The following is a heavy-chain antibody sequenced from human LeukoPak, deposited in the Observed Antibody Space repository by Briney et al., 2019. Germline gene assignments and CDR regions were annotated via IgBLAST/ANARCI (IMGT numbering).Heavy chain of an antibody. Sequence: TGGSLRLSCAASGFTFSSYAMSWVRQAPGKGLEWVSAISGSGGSTYYADSVKGRFTISRDNSKNTLYLQMNSLRAEDTAVYYCAKDTEVVPAVDFDYWGQGTLVTVSS. CDR3: AKDTEVVPAVDFDY. V-gene: IGHV3-23*01. CDR1: GFTFSSYA. CDR2: ISGSGGST. J-gene: IGHJ4*02. D-gene: IGHD2-2*01.